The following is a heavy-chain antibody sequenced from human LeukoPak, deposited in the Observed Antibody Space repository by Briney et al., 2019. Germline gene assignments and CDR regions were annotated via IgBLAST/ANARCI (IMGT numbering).Heavy chain of an antibody. V-gene: IGHV3-23*01. D-gene: IGHD4-17*01. CDR3: AKEPDYGDYSDY. Sequence: GGSLRLSCAASRFTFSSYAMSWVRQAPGKGLEWVSAISGSGGNTYYADSVKGRFTISRDNSKNTLYLQMNSLRAEDTAVYYCAKEPDYGDYSDYWGQGTLVTVSS. J-gene: IGHJ4*02. CDR2: ISGSGGNT. CDR1: RFTFSSYA.